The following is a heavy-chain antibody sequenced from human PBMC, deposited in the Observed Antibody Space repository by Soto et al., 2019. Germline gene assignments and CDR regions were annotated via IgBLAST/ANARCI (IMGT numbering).Heavy chain of an antibody. CDR2: IKSKTDGGTT. Sequence: GGSLRLSCAASGFTFSNAWMNWVRQAPGKGLEWVGRIKSKTDGGTTDYAAPVKGRFTISRDDSKNTLYLQMNSLKTEDTAVYYCTTQTRYCSGGSCYNWGQGTLVTVS. CDR1: GFTFSNAW. D-gene: IGHD2-15*01. V-gene: IGHV3-15*07. J-gene: IGHJ4*02. CDR3: TTQTRYCSGGSCYN.